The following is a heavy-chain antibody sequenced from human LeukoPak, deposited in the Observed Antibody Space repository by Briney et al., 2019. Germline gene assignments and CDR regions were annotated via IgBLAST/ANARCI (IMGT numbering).Heavy chain of an antibody. D-gene: IGHD1-26*01. CDR2: IHYDGTNK. CDR3: AKDPKWELRGYYFDY. CDR1: GFSFSSYG. J-gene: IGHJ4*02. Sequence: PSGGSLRLSCAASGFSFSSYGMHWVRQAPGKGLERVAFIHYDGTNKHYVDSVRGRFTISRDNSKNTLYLQMNSLRAEDTAVYYCAKDPKWELRGYYFDYWGQGTLVTVSS. V-gene: IGHV3-30*02.